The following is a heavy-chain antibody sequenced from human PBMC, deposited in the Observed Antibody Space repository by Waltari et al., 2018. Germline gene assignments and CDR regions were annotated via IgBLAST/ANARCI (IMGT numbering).Heavy chain of an antibody. V-gene: IGHV3-23*01. D-gene: IGHD2-21*01. CDR2: IKDNGDVT. Sequence: LESGGEVVPPGESLLLSCEASGYDFSLYAMAWVRLAPGKGPEWFATIKDNGDVTYYADSVKGKFIISRDNSRNIVFLQMKNLRVDDTAVYYCAKETWRRAVVTSLSTWGRGTQVTVSS. J-gene: IGHJ1*01. CDR3: AKETWRRAVVTSLST. CDR1: GYDFSLYA.